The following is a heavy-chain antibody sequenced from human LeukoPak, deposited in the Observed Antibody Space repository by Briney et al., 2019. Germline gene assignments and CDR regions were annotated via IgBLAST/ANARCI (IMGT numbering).Heavy chain of an antibody. J-gene: IGHJ6*03. V-gene: IGHV3-21*01. CDR3: ATDDLELARGYYYYYMDV. Sequence: PGGSLRLSCAAAGFTFSSYSMNWVRQAPGKGREWVSSISSISSYIYYADSVKGRFTISRGNAKNSLYLQMTSLRAEDTAVYYCATDDLELARGYYYYYMDVWGKGTTVTVSS. CDR2: ISSISSYI. D-gene: IGHD1-26*01. CDR1: GFTFSSYS.